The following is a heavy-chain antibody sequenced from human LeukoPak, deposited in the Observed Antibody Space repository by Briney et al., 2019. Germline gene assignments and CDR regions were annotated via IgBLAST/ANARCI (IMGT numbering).Heavy chain of an antibody. CDR3: AELGITMIGGV. D-gene: IGHD3-10*02. J-gene: IGHJ6*04. CDR1: GFTFSSYE. CDR2: ISSSGSTI. Sequence: GGSLRLSCAASGFTFSSYEMNWVRQAPGKGLEWVSYISSSGSTIYYADSVKGRFTTSSDNAKNSLYLQMNSLRAEDTAVYYCAELGITMIGGVWGKGTTVTISS. V-gene: IGHV3-48*03.